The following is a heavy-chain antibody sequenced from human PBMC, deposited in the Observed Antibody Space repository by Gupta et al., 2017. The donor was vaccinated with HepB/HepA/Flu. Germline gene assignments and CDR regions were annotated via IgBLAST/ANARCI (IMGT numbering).Heavy chain of an antibody. Sequence: QVQLVESGGGVVQPGRSLRLSCAASGFTFSSYAMHWVRQAPGKGLEWVAVISYDGSNKYYADAVKGRFTISRDNAKNTLYLQMNSLRAEDTAVYYCARDRGGVMAAFDIGGQGTMVTVSS. CDR1: GFTFSSYA. J-gene: IGHJ3*02. CDR3: ARDRGGVMAAFDI. CDR2: ISYDGSNK. D-gene: IGHD3-16*01. V-gene: IGHV3-30-3*01.